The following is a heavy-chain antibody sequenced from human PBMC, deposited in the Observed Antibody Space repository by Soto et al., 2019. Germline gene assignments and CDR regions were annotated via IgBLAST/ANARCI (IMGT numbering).Heavy chain of an antibody. CDR1: EFRFTDYW. J-gene: IGHJ3*02. CDR3: TRERGYCSGSPCYSFAYDI. D-gene: IGHD2-15*01. V-gene: IGHV3-74*01. Sequence: EVQLVESGGGLGQPGGSLRLSCAASEFRFTDYWMHWVRQAPGKGLVWVSRINIDGSSTIYADSVKGRFTISRDNARNTLDLQMNSLRAEDTAVYYCTRERGYCSGSPCYSFAYDIWGQGTVVTVSS. CDR2: INIDGSST.